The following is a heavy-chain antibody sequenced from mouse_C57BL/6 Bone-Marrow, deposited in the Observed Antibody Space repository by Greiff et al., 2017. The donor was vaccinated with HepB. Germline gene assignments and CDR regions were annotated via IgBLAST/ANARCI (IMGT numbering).Heavy chain of an antibody. CDR3: ARSRYGSHWYFDV. CDR2: IDPSDSYT. CDR1: GYTFTSYW. Sequence: QVQLQQPGAELVMPGASVKLSCKASGYTFTSYWMHWVKQRPGQGLEWIGEIDPSDSYTNYNQKFKGKSTLTVDKSSSTAYMQLSSLTSEDSAVYYCARSRYGSHWYFDVWGTGTTVTVSS. V-gene: IGHV1-69*01. J-gene: IGHJ1*03. D-gene: IGHD2-1*01.